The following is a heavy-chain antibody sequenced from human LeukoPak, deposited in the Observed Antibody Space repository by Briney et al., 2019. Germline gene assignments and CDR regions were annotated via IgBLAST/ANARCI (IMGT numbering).Heavy chain of an antibody. V-gene: IGHV4-61*02. CDR3: TRRPIAARSLYYDMDV. D-gene: IGHD6-6*01. Sequence: SETLSLTCTVSGGSISSGGHYWSWIRQPAGKGLEWIGRVYSTGSTNYNPSLKSRVTMSLDMPKNQFSLNLTSVTAADTAVYYCTRRPIAARSLYYDMDVWGKGTTVSVSS. CDR1: GGSISSGGHY. CDR2: VYSTGST. J-gene: IGHJ6*03.